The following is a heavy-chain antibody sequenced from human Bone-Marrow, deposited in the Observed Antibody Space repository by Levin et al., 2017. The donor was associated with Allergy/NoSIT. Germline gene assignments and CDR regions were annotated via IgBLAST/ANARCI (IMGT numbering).Heavy chain of an antibody. V-gene: IGHV5-51*01. J-gene: IGHJ4*02. CDR2: IYPGDSDT. CDR1: GYSFTSDW. D-gene: IGHD6-13*01. Sequence: GESLKISCKGSGYSFTSDWIGWVRQMPGKGLEWMGIIYPGDSDTRYGPSFQGQVTISVDKSISTAYVQWSSLKASDTAIYYCARLRSSTWYWSFDYWGQGTPVTVSA. CDR3: ARLRSSTWYWSFDY.